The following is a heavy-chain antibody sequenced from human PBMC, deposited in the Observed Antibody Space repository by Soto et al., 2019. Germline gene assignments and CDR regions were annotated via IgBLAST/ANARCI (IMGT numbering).Heavy chain of an antibody. Sequence: GGSLRLSCAASGFTFSSYWMHWVRQAPGKGLVWVSRINSDGSSTSYADSVKGRLTISRDNAKNTLYLQMNSLRAEDTAVYYCAREGRHDYGAPFDYWGQGTLVTVSS. CDR3: AREGRHDYGAPFDY. D-gene: IGHD4-17*01. CDR1: GFTFSSYW. V-gene: IGHV3-74*01. CDR2: INSDGSST. J-gene: IGHJ4*02.